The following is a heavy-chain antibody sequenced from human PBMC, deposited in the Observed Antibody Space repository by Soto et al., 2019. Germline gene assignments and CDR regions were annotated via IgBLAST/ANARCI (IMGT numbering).Heavy chain of an antibody. J-gene: IGHJ4*02. V-gene: IGHV4-31*09. Sequence: SETLSLTCTVSGAYMRNDYYYWSWVRQNPGKDLEWIGHMHHSGRTHYNPSLKSRVIISVDKSKNNFSLTLTSVTAADTAVYYCTANGYYSLDYWGPGSLVTVSS. CDR1: GAYMRNDYYY. CDR2: MHHSGRT. CDR3: TANGYYSLDY. D-gene: IGHD5-12*01.